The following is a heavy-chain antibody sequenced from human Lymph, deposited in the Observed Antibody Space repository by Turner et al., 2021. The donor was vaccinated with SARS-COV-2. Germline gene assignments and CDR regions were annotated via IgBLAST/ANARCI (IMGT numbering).Heavy chain of an antibody. CDR1: GLTFSTYS. CDR2: ISSSSSYI. Sequence: VQLVESGGGLVKPGRSVRLLRAASGLTFSTYSMNWVRQAPGKGLEWISSISSSSSYIYYADSVKGRFTISRDDAKNSLYLQMNSLRAEDTAVYYCARDIPTTADYFDYWGQGTLVTVSS. D-gene: IGHD4-17*01. J-gene: IGHJ4*02. V-gene: IGHV3-21*01. CDR3: ARDIPTTADYFDY.